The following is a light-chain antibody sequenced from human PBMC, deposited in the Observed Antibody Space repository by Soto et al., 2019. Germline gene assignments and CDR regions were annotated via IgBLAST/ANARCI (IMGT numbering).Light chain of an antibody. CDR1: QDISVY. Sequence: DIKMTQSPSSLSPSVGDRVTITCRASQDISVYFAWYQQKPGKVPKLMIYSASTLQSGVPSRFSGSGSVTEFTLTISSLQPEDVATYYCQKFNTAPLTFGQGTRLEIK. CDR3: QKFNTAPLT. V-gene: IGKV1-27*01. J-gene: IGKJ5*01. CDR2: SAS.